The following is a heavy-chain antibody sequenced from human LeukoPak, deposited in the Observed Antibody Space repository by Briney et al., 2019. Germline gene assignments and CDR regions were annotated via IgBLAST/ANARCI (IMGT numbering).Heavy chain of an antibody. D-gene: IGHD7-27*01. CDR1: GGSISSTSYY. Sequence: SETLSLTCTVSGGSISSTSYYWGWIRQPPGKGLEWIGSIYYTGSTYYNPSLKSRVTISVDTSKNQFSLKLYSVTAADTAVYYCARHPGDRSTPADYWGQGTLVTVSS. J-gene: IGHJ4*02. CDR3: ARHPGDRSTPADY. V-gene: IGHV4-39*01. CDR2: IYYTGST.